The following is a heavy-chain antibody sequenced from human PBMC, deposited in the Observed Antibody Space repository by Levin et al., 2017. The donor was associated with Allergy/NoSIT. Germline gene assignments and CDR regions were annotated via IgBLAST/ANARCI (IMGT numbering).Heavy chain of an antibody. V-gene: IGHV3-33*01. CDR1: GFTFSSYG. D-gene: IGHD3-10*01. CDR2: IWYDGSNK. J-gene: IGHJ4*02. CDR3: AREGSYYYGSGSSPFDY. Sequence: GESLKISCAASGFTFSSYGMHWVRQAPGKGLEWVAVIWYDGSNKYYADSVKGRFTISRDNSKNTLYLQMNSLRAEDTAVYYCAREGSYYYGSGSSPFDYWGQGTLVTVSS.